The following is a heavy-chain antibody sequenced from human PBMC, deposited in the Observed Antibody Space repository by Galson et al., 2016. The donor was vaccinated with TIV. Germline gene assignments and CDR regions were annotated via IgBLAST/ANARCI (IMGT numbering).Heavy chain of an antibody. Sequence: TLSLTCAVFGDSISNGDYYWTWIRQPPGKRLEWIGYVYYSGATNYNPSLKRRVTLSVDRSTNQFSLRLNSVTAADTAVYSCARCRGDYYYGIDVWGQGTTVTVSS. J-gene: IGHJ6*02. CDR1: GDSISNGDYY. D-gene: IGHD3-10*01. CDR2: VYYSGAT. CDR3: ARCRGDYYYGIDV. V-gene: IGHV4-30-4*08.